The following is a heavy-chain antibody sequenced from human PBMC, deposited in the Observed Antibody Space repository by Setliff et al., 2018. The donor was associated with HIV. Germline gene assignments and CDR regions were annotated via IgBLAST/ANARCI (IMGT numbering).Heavy chain of an antibody. V-gene: IGHV4-34*01. J-gene: IGHJ4*02. CDR3: VASSSWSCRLNY. Sequence: SETLSLTCAVYGGSFGDQFWNWIRQSPGKGLEWIGEISHSGSTNYNLSLKSRAAISADTSKKQFSLKLTSVTAADTGIYYCVASSSWSCRLNYWGQGTLVTVSS. CDR2: ISHSGST. CDR1: GGSFGDQF. D-gene: IGHD2-2*01.